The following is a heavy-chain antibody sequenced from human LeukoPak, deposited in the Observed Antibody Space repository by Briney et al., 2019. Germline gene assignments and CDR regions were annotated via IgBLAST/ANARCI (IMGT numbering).Heavy chain of an antibody. CDR3: ARAQVTYYYDSSGYAGWFDP. CDR1: DGSISSGDYY. CDR2: IYYSGNT. Sequence: SQTLSLTCTVSDGSISSGDYYWSWIRQPPGKGLEWIGYIYYSGNTYYNPSLKSRVTISVDTSKNQFSLKLSSVTAADTAVYYCARAQVTYYYDSSGYAGWFDPWGQGTLVTVSS. V-gene: IGHV4-30-4*01. J-gene: IGHJ5*02. D-gene: IGHD3-22*01.